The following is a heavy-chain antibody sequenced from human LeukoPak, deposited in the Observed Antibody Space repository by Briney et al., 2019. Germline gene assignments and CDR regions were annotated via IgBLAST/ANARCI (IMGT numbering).Heavy chain of an antibody. J-gene: IGHJ4*02. CDR2: IYTTGST. CDR3: ARQIAVAGKAGSDY. D-gene: IGHD6-19*01. Sequence: PSETLSLTCTVSGGSISSYYWTWIRQPAGKGLEWIGRIYTTGSTNYNPSLNSRVTMSVDTSKNLFSLKLSSVTAADTAVYYCARQIAVAGKAGSDYWGQGTLVTVSS. V-gene: IGHV4-4*07. CDR1: GGSISSYY.